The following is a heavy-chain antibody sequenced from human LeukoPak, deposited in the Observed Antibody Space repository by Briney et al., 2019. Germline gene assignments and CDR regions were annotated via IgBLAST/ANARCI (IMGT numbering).Heavy chain of an antibody. CDR1: GGTFSSYA. CDR2: INPNSGDT. Sequence: ASVKVSCKASGGTFSSYAISWVRQAPGQGLEWMGWINPNSGDTSYAQNLQGRVTMTRDTSVNTVYMDLSRLTSDDTAVYYCTREYDNSGYSPSGDFQHWGQGTLVTVSS. D-gene: IGHD3-22*01. V-gene: IGHV1-2*02. J-gene: IGHJ1*01. CDR3: TREYDNSGYSPSGDFQH.